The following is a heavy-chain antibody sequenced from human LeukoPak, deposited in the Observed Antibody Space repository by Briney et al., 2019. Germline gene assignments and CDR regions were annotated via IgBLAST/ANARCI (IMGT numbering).Heavy chain of an antibody. CDR2: IYYSGNT. V-gene: IGHV4-59*08. D-gene: IGHD5-18*01. CDR1: GGSISSYY. CDR3: ARVGYSYGFDY. J-gene: IGHJ4*02. Sequence: SETLSLTCTVSGGSISSYYWSCIRQPPGKKLEWIGYIYYSGNTNYNPSLKSRLTISIDTSKNQFSLKLRSVTAADTAVYFCARVGYSYGFDYWGQGTLVTVSS.